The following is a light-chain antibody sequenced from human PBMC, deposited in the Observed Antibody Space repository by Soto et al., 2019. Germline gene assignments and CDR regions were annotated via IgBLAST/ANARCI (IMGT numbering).Light chain of an antibody. V-gene: IGLV2-18*02. J-gene: IGLJ2*01. Sequence: QSALTQPPSVSGSPGQSVTISCTGTSSDVGSYNRVSWYQQPPGTAPKLMIYEVSNRPSGVPDRFSGSKSGNTVSLTISGLQAEDEVDYYCSSYTSSSTLVFGGGTKLTVL. CDR1: SSDVGSYNR. CDR3: SSYTSSSTLV. CDR2: EVS.